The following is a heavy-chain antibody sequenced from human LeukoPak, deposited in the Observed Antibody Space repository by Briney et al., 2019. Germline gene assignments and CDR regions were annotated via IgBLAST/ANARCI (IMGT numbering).Heavy chain of an antibody. CDR2: ISGDGGGT. V-gene: IGHV3-43*02. Sequence: SGGSLRLSCAAPGFIFDDYAIHWVRQAPGKGLEWVSLISGDGGGTFYADSVKGRFTISRDNSKNSLYLQMSSLRSEDTALYYCARESERSGWYDYWGQGTLVTVSS. CDR3: ARESERSGWYDY. D-gene: IGHD6-19*01. CDR1: GFIFDDYA. J-gene: IGHJ4*02.